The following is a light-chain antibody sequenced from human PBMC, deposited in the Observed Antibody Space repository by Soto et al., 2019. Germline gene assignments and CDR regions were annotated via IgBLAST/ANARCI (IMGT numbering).Light chain of an antibody. CDR2: LNIDGSH. Sequence: QPVLTQSPSASASLGASVKLTCTLSSGHRRYALAWHQQQPGKGPRYLMKLNIDGSHSKGDVIPDRFSGSSSGAERYLTISSLQSEDEADYYCQTWDTGIRVVFGGGTKVTVL. V-gene: IGLV4-69*01. CDR3: QTWDTGIRVV. J-gene: IGLJ2*01. CDR1: SGHRRYA.